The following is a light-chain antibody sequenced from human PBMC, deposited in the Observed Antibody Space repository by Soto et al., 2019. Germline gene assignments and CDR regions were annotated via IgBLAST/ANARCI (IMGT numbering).Light chain of an antibody. V-gene: IGKV2-28*01. CDR1: QSLLRGNGYNY. CDR3: MQSQQSPPT. Sequence: DIVMTQSPLSLPVTPGEPASISCRSSQSLLRGNGYNYLDWDLQKPGQSPQLLIYLGSHRASGVPDRFSGSGSDTEFTLKISRVEAEDVGVYYCMQSQQSPPTFGQGTKMEI. CDR2: LGS. J-gene: IGKJ1*01.